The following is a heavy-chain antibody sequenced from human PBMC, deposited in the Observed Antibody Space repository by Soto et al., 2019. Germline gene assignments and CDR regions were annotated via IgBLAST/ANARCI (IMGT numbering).Heavy chain of an antibody. J-gene: IGHJ4*02. V-gene: IGHV1-46*01. CDR1: GYTFTNYY. Sequence: QVQLVQSGAEVKRPGASVKVSCKASGYTFTNYYMHWVRQAPGQGLEWMGVIHYSGATPTYAQKFQGRVTMARDTSTSTVYVELSSLTSEDTAVYYCARDKSGPIDYWGQGTLVTVSS. CDR2: IHYSGATP. CDR3: ARDKSGPIDY. D-gene: IGHD3-10*01.